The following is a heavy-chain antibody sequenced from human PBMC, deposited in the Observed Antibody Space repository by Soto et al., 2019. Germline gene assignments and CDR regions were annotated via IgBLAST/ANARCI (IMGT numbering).Heavy chain of an antibody. V-gene: IGHV3-53*01. J-gene: IGHJ5*02. CDR2: INNVGAT. CDR1: GLNVGSSY. Sequence: GGSLRLSCAVSGLNVGSSYMSWVRQAPGKGPEWVAVINNVGATFYAGSVKGRFTVSRDNSKNTLYLEMNRVRVEDTAVYYCAWCPHASGWYGWLDPWGQGTLVTVSS. CDR3: AWCPHASGWYGWLDP. D-gene: IGHD6-13*01.